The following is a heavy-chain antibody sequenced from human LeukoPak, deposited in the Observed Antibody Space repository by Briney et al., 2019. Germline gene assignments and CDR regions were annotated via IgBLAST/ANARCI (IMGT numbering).Heavy chain of an antibody. V-gene: IGHV3-23*01. D-gene: IGHD2-2*01. J-gene: IGHJ6*04. Sequence: PGGSLRLSCAASGFTFSSYAMSWVRQAPGKGLEWVSAISGSGGSTYYADSAKGRFTISRDNSKNTLYLQMNSLRAEDTAVYYCAKGSDIVVVPAATDVWGKGTTVTVSS. CDR1: GFTFSSYA. CDR2: ISGSGGST. CDR3: AKGSDIVVVPAATDV.